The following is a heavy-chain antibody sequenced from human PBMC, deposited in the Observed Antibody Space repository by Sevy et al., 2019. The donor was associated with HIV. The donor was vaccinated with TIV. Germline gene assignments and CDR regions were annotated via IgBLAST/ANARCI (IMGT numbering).Heavy chain of an antibody. CDR1: GFILSRYG. Sequence: GGSLILSCTASGFILSRYGMHWVRQAPGKGLEWVAGIWYDGSNKYYADSVKGRFTISRDNSKNTLTLQMNSLRAEDTAVYYCARESSSDWYLDYWGQGTLVTVSS. CDR3: ARESSSDWYLDY. V-gene: IGHV3-33*01. CDR2: IWYDGSNK. D-gene: IGHD6-19*01. J-gene: IGHJ4*02.